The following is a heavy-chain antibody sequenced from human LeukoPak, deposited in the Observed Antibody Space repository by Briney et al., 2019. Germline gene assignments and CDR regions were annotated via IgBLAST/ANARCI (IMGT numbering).Heavy chain of an antibody. CDR2: IWYDGSNK. D-gene: IGHD2-2*01. Sequence: PGRSLRLSCAASGFTFSSYGMHWVRQAPGKGLEWVAVIWYDGSNKYYADSVKGRFTISRDNSKNTLYLQMNSLRAEDTAVYYCARDPGYCSSTSCYESGYWGQGTLVTVSS. V-gene: IGHV3-33*01. CDR3: ARDPGYCSSTSCYESGY. CDR1: GFTFSSYG. J-gene: IGHJ4*02.